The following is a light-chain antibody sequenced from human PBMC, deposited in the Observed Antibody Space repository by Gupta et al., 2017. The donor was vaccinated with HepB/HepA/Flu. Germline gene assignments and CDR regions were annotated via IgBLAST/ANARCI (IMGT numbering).Light chain of an antibody. CDR2: EDN. J-gene: IGLJ2*01. CDR3: QAWDSTTVI. Sequence: SYDLTQPPSVSVSPGQTASIPCSGSKLGNNYVCWYQQKPGQSPVLVIFEDNKRPSGNPERFSGSNSRNTATLTISGTQTIDEADYYCQAWDSTTVIFGGGTRLSVL. V-gene: IGLV3-1*01. CDR1: KLGNNY.